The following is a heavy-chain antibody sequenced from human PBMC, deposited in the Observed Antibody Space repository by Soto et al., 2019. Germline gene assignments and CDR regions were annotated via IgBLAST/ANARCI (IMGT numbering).Heavy chain of an antibody. D-gene: IGHD5-18*01. V-gene: IGHV3-33*01. CDR3: ARARGSTYGPPTS. CDR1: GFTFNTYG. CDR2: IWYDGSLK. Sequence: PGGSLRLSCAASGFTFNTYGMHWVRQAPGKGLEWVAVIWYDGSLKYYADSVKGRFTISRDNSKNTLYLQINSLRAEDTAVYYCARARGSTYGPPTSWGQGKLVTVSS. J-gene: IGHJ5*02.